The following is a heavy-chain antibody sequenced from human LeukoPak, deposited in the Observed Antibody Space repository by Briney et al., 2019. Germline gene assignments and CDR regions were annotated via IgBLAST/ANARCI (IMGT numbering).Heavy chain of an antibody. D-gene: IGHD3-22*01. CDR3: AKSRRAYSYKSFDP. CDR1: GFTFSSYV. J-gene: IGHJ5*02. Sequence: GGSLRLSCAASGFTFSSYVRSLVRQAPGKGLEWVSSISGSGVSTYYADSVKGRFTIARDNSKTTLYLQMNSMRDADTAVYYCAKSRRAYSYKSFDPWGQGTLVTVSS. V-gene: IGHV3-23*01. CDR2: ISGSGVST.